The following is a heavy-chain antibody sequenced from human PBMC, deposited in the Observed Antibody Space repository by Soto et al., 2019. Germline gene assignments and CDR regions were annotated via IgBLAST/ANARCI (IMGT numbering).Heavy chain of an antibody. CDR2: IYPSGST. V-gene: IGHV4-4*07. J-gene: IGHJ5*02. D-gene: IGHD6-13*01. Sequence: SETLSLTCTVSGGSISSYYWSWIRQSAGKGLEWIGRIYPSGSTNYNPSLKGRVTMSVDTSKNQFSLKLSSVTAADTAVYYCARDRTAAGPSNWFDPWGQGTLVTVPQ. CDR3: ARDRTAAGPSNWFDP. CDR1: GGSISSYY.